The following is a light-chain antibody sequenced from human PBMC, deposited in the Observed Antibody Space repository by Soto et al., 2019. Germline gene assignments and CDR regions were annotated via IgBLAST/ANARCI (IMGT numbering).Light chain of an antibody. V-gene: IGKV2-24*01. J-gene: IGKJ2*01. Sequence: DIVLTPTPLSSPVTLGQPASISCRSSQSLVHSDGNTYFHWLQQRPGQPPRLLIYKISKRFPGVPDRFSGSAAGTDFTLKISRVEDEDVGAYYCMQATQSYTLGQGTKLEIK. CDR2: KIS. CDR1: QSLVHSDGNTY. CDR3: MQATQSYT.